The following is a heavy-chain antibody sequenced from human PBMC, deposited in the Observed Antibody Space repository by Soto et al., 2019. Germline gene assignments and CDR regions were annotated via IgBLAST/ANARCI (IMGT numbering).Heavy chain of an antibody. J-gene: IGHJ6*02. V-gene: IGHV1-18*04. Sequence: GASVKVSCKASGYTFTSYGISWVRQAPGQGLEWMGWISAYNGNTNYAQKLQGRVTMTTDTSTSTAYMELRSLRSDDTAVYYCARGRNYPPPREYYYYGMDVWGQGTTVTVS. D-gene: IGHD4-4*01. CDR2: ISAYNGNT. CDR3: ARGRNYPPPREYYYYGMDV. CDR1: GYTFTSYG.